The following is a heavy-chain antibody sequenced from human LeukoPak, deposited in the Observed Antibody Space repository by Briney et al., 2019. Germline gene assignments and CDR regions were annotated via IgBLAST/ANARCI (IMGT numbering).Heavy chain of an antibody. D-gene: IGHD3-16*02. CDR2: INHSGST. J-gene: IGHJ4*02. CDR3: ARTYYDFVWGTHRYTMFDS. Sequence: SETLSLTCAVYGGSFSGYYWSWIRQPPGKGLEWIGEINHSGSTNYNPSLKSRVTISVDTSNNHLSLKLSSVTAADTAVYYCARTYYDFVWGTHRYTMFDSWDQGTLVTVSS. CDR1: GGSFSGYY. V-gene: IGHV4-34*01.